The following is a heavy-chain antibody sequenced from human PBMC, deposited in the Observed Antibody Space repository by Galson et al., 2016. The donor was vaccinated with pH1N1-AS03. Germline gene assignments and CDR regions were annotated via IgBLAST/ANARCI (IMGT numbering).Heavy chain of an antibody. V-gene: IGHV3-23*01. CDR2: IRDSGSTT. CDR3: ATVNAEMDDAFDI. D-gene: IGHD5-24*01. CDR1: GLRFSNHV. Sequence: SLRLSCAASGLRFSNHVMSWVRQAPGKGLHWVSTIRDSGSTTYHGDSVKGRFTTSRDNSQNTLFLHMNSLRAEDTALYYCATVNAEMDDAFDIWGRGTMVTVSS. J-gene: IGHJ3*02.